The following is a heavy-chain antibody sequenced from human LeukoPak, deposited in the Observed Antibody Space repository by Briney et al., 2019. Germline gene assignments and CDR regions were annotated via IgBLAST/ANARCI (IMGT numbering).Heavy chain of an antibody. J-gene: IGHJ4*02. CDR2: ISTTSSTI. V-gene: IGHV3-48*01. Sequence: GGSLRLSCAASGFTFSSFGMNWVRQAPGKGLEWVSYISTTSSTIFYADSVKGRFTISRDNAKNSVYLQMNSLGVEDTAVYYCARRAGAYSHPYDYWGQGTLVTVSS. CDR1: GFTFSSFG. CDR3: ARRAGAYSHPYDY. D-gene: IGHD4/OR15-4a*01.